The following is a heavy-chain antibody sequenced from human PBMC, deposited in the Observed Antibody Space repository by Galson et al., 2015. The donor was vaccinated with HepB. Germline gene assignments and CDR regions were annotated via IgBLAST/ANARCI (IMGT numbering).Heavy chain of an antibody. CDR3: ARDQAVAGRYYYYGMDV. J-gene: IGHJ6*02. D-gene: IGHD6-19*01. Sequence: SLRLSCAASGFTFSSYAMHWVRQAPGKGLEYVSAISSNGGSTYYANSVKGRFTISRDNSKNTLYLQMGSLRTEDMAVYYCARDQAVAGRYYYYGMDVWGQGTTVTVSS. V-gene: IGHV3-64*01. CDR1: GFTFSSYA. CDR2: ISSNGGST.